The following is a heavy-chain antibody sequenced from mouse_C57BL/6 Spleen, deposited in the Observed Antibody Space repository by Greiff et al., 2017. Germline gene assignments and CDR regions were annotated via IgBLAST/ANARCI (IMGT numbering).Heavy chain of an antibody. J-gene: IGHJ4*01. D-gene: IGHD4-1*01. V-gene: IGHV1-82*01. CDR3: ARTPSNWEGAMDY. CDR2: IYPGDGDT. Sequence: VMLVESGPELVKPGASVKISCKASGYAFSSSWMNWVKQRPGKGLEWIGRIYPGDGDTNYNGKFKGKATLTADKSSSTAYMQLSSLTSEDSAVYFCARTPSNWEGAMDYWGQGTSVTVSS. CDR1: GYAFSSSW.